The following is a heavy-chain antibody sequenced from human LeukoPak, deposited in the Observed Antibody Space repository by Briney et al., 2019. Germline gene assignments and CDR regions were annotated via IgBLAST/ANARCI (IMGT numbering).Heavy chain of an antibody. CDR2: IYPGDSDT. CDR3: ARLRGSGSYLVDY. Sequence: GESLQIPSRGSEYSFTSYWIGWVRQMPGSGLEGVGIIYPGDSDTRYSPSFQGQVTISADKSISTAYVQWSSLKVSDTARYYCARLRGSGSYLVDYWGQGTLVTVSS. D-gene: IGHD3-10*01. CDR1: EYSFTSYW. V-gene: IGHV5-51*01. J-gene: IGHJ4*02.